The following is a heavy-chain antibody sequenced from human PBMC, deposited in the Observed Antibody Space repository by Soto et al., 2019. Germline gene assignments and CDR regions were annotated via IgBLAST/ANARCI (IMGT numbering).Heavy chain of an antibody. D-gene: IGHD2-15*01. CDR3: AREGYCSGRSCYSDNWFDP. J-gene: IGHJ5*02. CDR2: IYYSGST. Sequence: PSETLSLTCTVSGGSISSGGYYRSWIRQHPGKGLEWIGYIYYSGSTYYNPSLKSRVTISVDTSKNQFSLKLSSVTAADTAVYYCAREGYCSGRSCYSDNWFDPWGQGTLVTVSS. CDR1: GGSISSGGYY. V-gene: IGHV4-31*03.